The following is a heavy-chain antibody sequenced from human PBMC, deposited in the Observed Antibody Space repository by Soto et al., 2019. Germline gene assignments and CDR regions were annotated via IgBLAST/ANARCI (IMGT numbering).Heavy chain of an antibody. Sequence: ASVKVSCKASGYTFTSYGISWVRQAPGQGLEWMGWISAYNGNTNYAQKLQGRVTMTTDTSTSTAYMELRSLRSDDTAVYYCARGSLDYDFWSGPNSYYYYYMDVWGKGTTVTVSS. CDR3: ARGSLDYDFWSGPNSYYYYYMDV. CDR1: GYTFTSYG. D-gene: IGHD3-3*01. CDR2: ISAYNGNT. J-gene: IGHJ6*03. V-gene: IGHV1-18*01.